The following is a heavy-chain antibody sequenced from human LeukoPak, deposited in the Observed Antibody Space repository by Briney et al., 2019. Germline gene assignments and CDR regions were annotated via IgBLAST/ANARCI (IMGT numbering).Heavy chain of an antibody. J-gene: IGHJ4*02. CDR2: INPIGGNT. V-gene: IGHV1-46*01. D-gene: IGHD6-6*01. Sequence: ASVKVSCKASGYTFTNYFMHWVRQAPGQGLEWMGIINPIGGNTNYAQKFQGRVTMTRDTSTSTVYMELSSLRSEDTAVYYCARKTPSISSPYYFDYWGQGTLVTVSS. CDR3: ARKTPSISSPYYFDY. CDR1: GYTFTNYF.